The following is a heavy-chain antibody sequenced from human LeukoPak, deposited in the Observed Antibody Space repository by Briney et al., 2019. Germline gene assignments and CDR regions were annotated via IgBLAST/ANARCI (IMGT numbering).Heavy chain of an antibody. J-gene: IGHJ6*02. Sequence: ASVKVSCKASGYTFTSYGISWVRQAPGQGLDWMGWISAYNGNTNYAQKLQGRVTMTTDTSTSTAYMELRSLRSDDTAVYYCARDEDQLPTSYYCYYYGMDVWGQGTTVTVSS. V-gene: IGHV1-18*01. CDR2: ISAYNGNT. CDR3: ARDEDQLPTSYYCYYYGMDV. CDR1: GYTFTSYG. D-gene: IGHD2-2*01.